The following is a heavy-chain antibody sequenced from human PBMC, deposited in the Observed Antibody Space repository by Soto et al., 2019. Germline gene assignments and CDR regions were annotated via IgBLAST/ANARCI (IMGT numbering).Heavy chain of an antibody. CDR3: ARDKITGLFDY. D-gene: IGHD2-8*02. J-gene: IGHJ4*02. CDR2: IYYSGST. V-gene: IGHV4-31*03. CDR1: GGSIRSSAYY. Sequence: PSETLSLTCTVSGGSIRSSAYYWGWIRQPPGKGLEWIGYIYYSGSTYYNPSLKSRVTISVDTSKNQFSLKLTSVTAADTAVYYCARDKITGLFDYWGQGTLVTVSS.